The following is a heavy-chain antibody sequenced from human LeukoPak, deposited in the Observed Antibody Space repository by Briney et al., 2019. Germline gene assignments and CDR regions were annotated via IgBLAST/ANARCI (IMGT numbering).Heavy chain of an antibody. Sequence: SVKVSCKASGGTFSSYTISWVRQAPGQGLEWMGRIIPILGIANYAQKFQGRVTITADKSTSTAYMELSSLRSDDTAVYYCARGGYIAVAVPGDYWGQGTLVTVSS. J-gene: IGHJ4*02. D-gene: IGHD6-19*01. CDR2: IIPILGIA. V-gene: IGHV1-69*02. CDR3: ARGGYIAVAVPGDY. CDR1: GGTFSSYT.